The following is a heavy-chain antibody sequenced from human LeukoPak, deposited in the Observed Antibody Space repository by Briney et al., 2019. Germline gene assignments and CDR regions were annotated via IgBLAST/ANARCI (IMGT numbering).Heavy chain of an antibody. CDR3: ARDRHYGSGSLDY. J-gene: IGHJ4*02. Sequence: PGGSLRLSCAASGFTFSNSAMYWVRQTPGKGLEWVSSISPPGAHTYYADSVKGRFTISRDNAKNSLYLQMNSLRAEDTAVYYCARDRHYGSGSLDYWGQGTLVTVSS. D-gene: IGHD3-10*01. V-gene: IGHV3-21*01. CDR2: ISPPGAHT. CDR1: GFTFSNSA.